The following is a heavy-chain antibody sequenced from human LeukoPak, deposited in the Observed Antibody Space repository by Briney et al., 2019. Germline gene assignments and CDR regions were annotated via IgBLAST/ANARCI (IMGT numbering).Heavy chain of an antibody. CDR2: IYPGDSDT. J-gene: IGHJ3*02. CDR1: GYSFTNYW. V-gene: IGHV5-51*01. D-gene: IGHD2-2*01. CDR3: ANMVGYCSSTSCYGGFDI. Sequence: GESLKISCKGSGYSFTNYWIGWVRQMPGKGPEWMGIIYPGDSDTRYSPSFQGQVTISADRSISTAYLQWSSLKASDTAMYYCANMVGYCSSTSCYGGFDIWGQGTMVTVSS.